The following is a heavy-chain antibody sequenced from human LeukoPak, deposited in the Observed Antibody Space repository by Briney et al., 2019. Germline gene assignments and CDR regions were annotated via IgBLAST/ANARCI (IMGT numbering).Heavy chain of an antibody. CDR2: IKTDGSEK. J-gene: IGHJ5*02. CDR3: ARGGVLSGRFSP. D-gene: IGHD3-10*01. Sequence: QTGGSLGLSCAASGFTFSSYAMSWVRQAPGKGLEWVANIKTDGSEKYYVDSVKGRFTISRDNSKNSLYLQMNSLRAEDTAVYHCARGGVLSGRFSPWGQGTLVTVSS. V-gene: IGHV3-7*05. CDR1: GFTFSSYA.